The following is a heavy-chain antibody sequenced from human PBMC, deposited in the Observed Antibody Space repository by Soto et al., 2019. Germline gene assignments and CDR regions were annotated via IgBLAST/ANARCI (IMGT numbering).Heavy chain of an antibody. D-gene: IGHD6-6*01. V-gene: IGHV1-2*04. CDR1: GYTFTGYY. CDR3: ARDFAQLAGTDYYYYYGMDV. Sequence: ASVKVSCKASGYTFTGYYMHWVRQAPGQGLEWMGWINPNSGGTNYAQKFQGWVTMTRDTSISTAYMELSRLRSDDTAVYYCARDFAQLAGTDYYYYYGMDVWGQGTTVTVSS. CDR2: INPNSGGT. J-gene: IGHJ6*02.